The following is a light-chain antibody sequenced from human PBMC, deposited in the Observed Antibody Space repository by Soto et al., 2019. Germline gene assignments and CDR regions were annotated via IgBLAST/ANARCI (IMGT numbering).Light chain of an antibody. J-gene: IGKJ1*01. Sequence: DIQMTQSPSSVSASVGDRVTITCRASQDISSWLAWYQQKPGKAPKLLIYAASTLQSGVPSRFSGSGSGTAFTLAIGNLQPEDVATYYCKQANNFPPTFGQGTKVEVK. CDR2: AAS. V-gene: IGKV1-12*01. CDR3: KQANNFPPT. CDR1: QDISSW.